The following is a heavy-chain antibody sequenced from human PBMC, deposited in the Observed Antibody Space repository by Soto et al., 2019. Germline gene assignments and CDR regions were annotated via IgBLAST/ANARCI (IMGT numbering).Heavy chain of an antibody. D-gene: IGHD3-22*01. CDR1: GGTFSSYG. J-gene: IGHJ6*02. CDR3: ARDLKAIVFYGMDV. Sequence: ASVRISCTSSGGTFSSYGISWVLQAPGQGLEWMGGIIPIFGTANYAQKFQGRVTITADESTSTAYMELSSLRSEDTAVYYCARDLKAIVFYGMDVWGQGNTVTASS. CDR2: IIPIFGTA. V-gene: IGHV1-69*01.